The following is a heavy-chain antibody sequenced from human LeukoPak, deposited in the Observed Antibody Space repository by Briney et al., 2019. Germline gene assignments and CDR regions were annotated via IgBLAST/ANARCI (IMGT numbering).Heavy chain of an antibody. CDR2: ISGSGGDT. CDR3: AKGGVYGDYYFDY. V-gene: IGHV3-23*01. D-gene: IGHD4-17*01. CDR1: GSPFSTYA. Sequence: PGGSLRLSCAASGSPFSTYAMSWVRQAPGKGLEWVSVISGSGGDTYYADSVKGRFTISGDNSKNTVYLQMSSLRAEDTALYYCAKGGVYGDYYFDYWGQGTLVTVSS. J-gene: IGHJ4*02.